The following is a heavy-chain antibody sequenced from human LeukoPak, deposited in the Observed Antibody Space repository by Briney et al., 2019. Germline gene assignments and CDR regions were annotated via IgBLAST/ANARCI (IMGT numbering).Heavy chain of an antibody. Sequence: GGSLRLSCAASGFAFSSYSMTWVRQAPGKGLEWLSSFTSRSRSIYYADSVKGRFTISRDNSKNTLYLQMNSLRAEDTAVYYCAKDAVIAAADYFDYWGQGTLVTVSS. CDR3: AKDAVIAAADYFDY. J-gene: IGHJ4*02. CDR2: FTSRSRSI. V-gene: IGHV3-23*01. CDR1: GFAFSSYS. D-gene: IGHD6-13*01.